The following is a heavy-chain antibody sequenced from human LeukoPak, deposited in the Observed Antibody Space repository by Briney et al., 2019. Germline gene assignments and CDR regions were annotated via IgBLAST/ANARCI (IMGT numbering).Heavy chain of an antibody. CDR3: AKNHDSNGYHTDDAFDI. CDR2: ISVSGGST. J-gene: IGHJ3*02. D-gene: IGHD3-22*01. CDR1: GFTFSSYA. V-gene: IGHV3-23*01. Sequence: GGSLRLSCAASGFTFSSYAMSWVRQAPGKGLEWVSAISVSGGSTYYADSVKGRFTISRDNSKNTLYLQMNSLRAEDTAVYYCAKNHDSNGYHTDDAFDIWGQGTMVTVSS.